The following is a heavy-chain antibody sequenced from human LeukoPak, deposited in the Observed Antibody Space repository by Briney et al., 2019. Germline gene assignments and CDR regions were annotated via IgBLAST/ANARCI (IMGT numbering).Heavy chain of an antibody. V-gene: IGHV4-34*01. CDR2: INHSGST. J-gene: IGHJ4*02. CDR1: GGSFSGYY. CDR3: ARVSYYDYIWGSYDPMVDY. Sequence: SETLSLTCAVYGGSFSGYYWSWIRQPPGKGLEWIGEINHSGSTNYNPSLKSRVTISVDTSKNQFSLKLSSVTAADTAVYYCARVSYYDYIWGSYDPMVDYWGQGTLVTVSS. D-gene: IGHD3-16*01.